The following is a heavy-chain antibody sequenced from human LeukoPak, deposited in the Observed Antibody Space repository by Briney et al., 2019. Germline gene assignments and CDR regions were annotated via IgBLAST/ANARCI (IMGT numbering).Heavy chain of an antibody. J-gene: IGHJ3*02. CDR2: INHSGST. V-gene: IGHV4-34*01. CDR3: ARVEGATVTTPYDAFDI. Sequence: SETLSLTCAVSGGSISSGGYYWSWIRQPPGKGLEWIGEINHSGSTNYNPSLKSRVTISVDTSKNQFSLKLSSVTAADTAVYYCARVEGATVTTPYDAFDIWGQGTMVTVSS. D-gene: IGHD4-17*01. CDR1: GGSISSGGYY.